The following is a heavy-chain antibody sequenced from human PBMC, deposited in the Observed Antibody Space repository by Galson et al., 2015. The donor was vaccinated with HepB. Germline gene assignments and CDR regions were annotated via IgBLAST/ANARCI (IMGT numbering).Heavy chain of an antibody. CDR1: GFHYSSYA. Sequence: PLRLSCAASGFHYSSYAMSWFRQAARRGLGCVGCFKRKGDGGTTDYGSPATGRFIISRDDSKSVVCLQMNNLKTDDSGVYYCTRDLYYYNSGSFRWGQGVRVTVS. J-gene: IGHJ1*01. D-gene: IGHD3-10*01. V-gene: IGHV3-49*03. CDR2: FKRKGDGGTT. CDR3: TRDLYYYNSGSFR.